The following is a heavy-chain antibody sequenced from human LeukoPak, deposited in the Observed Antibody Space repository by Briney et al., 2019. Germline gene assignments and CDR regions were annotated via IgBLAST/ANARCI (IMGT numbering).Heavy chain of an antibody. J-gene: IGHJ6*03. CDR2: ISNTGSVI. CDR3: ARFAAGGSYYYYMDV. Sequence: GGSLRLSCAASGSTFRSHTMNWVRQAPGKGLEWISYISNTGSVIYYADSVKGRFTVSRDNAKNSLYLQMNSLRAEDTAVYYCARFAAGGSYYYYMDVWGKGTTVTVSS. D-gene: IGHD6-25*01. V-gene: IGHV3-48*04. CDR1: GSTFRSHT.